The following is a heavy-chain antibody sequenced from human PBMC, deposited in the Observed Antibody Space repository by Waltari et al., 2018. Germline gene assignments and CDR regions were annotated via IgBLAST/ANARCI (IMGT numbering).Heavy chain of an antibody. CDR2: ISSSSSAI. V-gene: IGHV3-48*04. Sequence: EVQLLESGGGLVQPGGSLRLSGAASAFPFHIYPMSWVRQAPGKGLEWIAYISSSSSAIYHADSVEGRFTISRDNAKNSLYLQMSSLRAEDTAVYYCARHLRPYCVGDCYSGLAYWGQGTLVTVSS. D-gene: IGHD2-21*01. CDR3: ARHLRPYCVGDCYSGLAY. CDR1: AFPFHIYP. J-gene: IGHJ4*02.